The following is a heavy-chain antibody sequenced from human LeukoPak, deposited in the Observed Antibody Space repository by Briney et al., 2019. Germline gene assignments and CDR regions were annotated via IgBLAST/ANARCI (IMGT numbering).Heavy chain of an antibody. CDR2: VNPNSGGT. J-gene: IGHJ4*02. CDR3: VRAVVTDGFDY. V-gene: IGHV1-2*02. Sequence: ASVKVSCKVSGYTSTDYYIHWVRQAPGQGLEWMGWVNPNSGGTNYAQRFQGRVTVTGDTSISTAYMELTRLTSDDTAVYYCVRAVVTDGFDYWGQGTLVTVSS. D-gene: IGHD4-23*01. CDR1: GYTSTDYY.